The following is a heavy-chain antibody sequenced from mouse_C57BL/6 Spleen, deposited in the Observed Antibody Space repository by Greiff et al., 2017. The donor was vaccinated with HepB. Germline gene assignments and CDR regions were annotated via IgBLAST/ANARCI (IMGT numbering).Heavy chain of an antibody. Sequence: VKVVESGAELARPGASVKLSCKASGYTFTSYGISWVKQRTGQGLEWIGEIYPRSGNTYYNEKFKGKATLTADKSSSTAYMELRSLTSEDSAVYFCARDSSGPAWFAYWGQGTLVTVSA. V-gene: IGHV1-81*01. CDR3: ARDSSGPAWFAY. CDR1: GYTFTSYG. CDR2: IYPRSGNT. D-gene: IGHD3-2*02. J-gene: IGHJ3*01.